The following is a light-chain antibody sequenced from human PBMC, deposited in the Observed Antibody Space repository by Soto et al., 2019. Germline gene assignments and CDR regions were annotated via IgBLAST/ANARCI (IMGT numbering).Light chain of an antibody. CDR1: QSVSSSY. CDR2: GAS. V-gene: IGKV3-20*01. CDR3: QQYGSSICMYT. J-gene: IGKJ2*01. Sequence: EILLTQSPGTLSLSPGERATLSCRASQSVSSSYLAWYQQQTDQPTRLLMYGASIRTTGIPDRFSGSGSGRAFSTTISRLEPDDFSVYYCQQYGSSICMYTFGPGTKLEIK.